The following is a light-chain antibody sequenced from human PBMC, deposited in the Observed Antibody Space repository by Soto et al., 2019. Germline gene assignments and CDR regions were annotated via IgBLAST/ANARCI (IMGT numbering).Light chain of an antibody. CDR2: EVS. CDR3: CSYAGSSTFV. CDR1: SSDVGIYNY. J-gene: IGLJ1*01. Sequence: QSVLTQPASVSGSPGQSIAISCTGSSSDVGIYNYVSWYQQRPGKVPKLIIYEVSNRPSGVSNRFSGSKSGNTASLTISGLRAEDEADYYCCSYAGSSTFVFGTGTKVTVL. V-gene: IGLV2-23*02.